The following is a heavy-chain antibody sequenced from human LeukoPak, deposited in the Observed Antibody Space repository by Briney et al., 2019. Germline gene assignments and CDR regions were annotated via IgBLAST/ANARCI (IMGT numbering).Heavy chain of an antibody. D-gene: IGHD3-22*01. Sequence: PSQTLSLTCTVSGGSISSGSYYWSWIRQPAGKGLEWIGRIYTSGSTNCNPSLKRRVTISVDTSKNQFSLKLSSVTAADTAVYYCARGALTYYYDSSGYQNFDYWGQGTLVTVSS. CDR3: ARGALTYYYDSSGYQNFDY. CDR2: IYTSGST. J-gene: IGHJ4*02. V-gene: IGHV4-61*02. CDR1: GGSISSGSYY.